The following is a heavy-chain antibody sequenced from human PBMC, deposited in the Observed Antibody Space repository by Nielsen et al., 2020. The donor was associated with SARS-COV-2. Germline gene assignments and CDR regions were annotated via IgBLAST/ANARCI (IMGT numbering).Heavy chain of an antibody. J-gene: IGHJ6*02. CDR1: GYTFTSYY. Sequence: ASVKVSCKASGYTFTSYYMHWVRQAPGQGLEWMGIINPSGGSTSYAQKFQGRVTMTRDTSTSTVYMELSSLRSEDTAVYYCARPFVTTVVTDYGMDVWGQGTTVTVSS. D-gene: IGHD4-23*01. V-gene: IGHV1-46*01. CDR2: INPSGGST. CDR3: ARPFVTTVVTDYGMDV.